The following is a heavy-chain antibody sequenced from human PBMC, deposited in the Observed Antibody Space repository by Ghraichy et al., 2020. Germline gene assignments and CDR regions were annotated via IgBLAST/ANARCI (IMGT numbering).Heavy chain of an antibody. V-gene: IGHV3-23*01. CDR3: ANNMATINVC. CDR1: GFTFSSYA. CDR2: ISGSGGST. Sequence: GESLNISCAASGFTFSSYAMSWVRQTPGKGLEWVSAISGSGGSTYYADSVKGRFTISRDNSKNTLYLQMNSLRAEDTAVYYCANNMATINVCWGQGTLVTVSS. J-gene: IGHJ4*02. D-gene: IGHD5-12*01.